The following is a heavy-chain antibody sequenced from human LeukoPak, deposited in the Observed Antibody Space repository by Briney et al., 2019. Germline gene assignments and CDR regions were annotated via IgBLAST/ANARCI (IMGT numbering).Heavy chain of an antibody. D-gene: IGHD1-1*01. CDR2: ISGGGGST. J-gene: IGHJ6*02. CDR3: AKARAPTLPYGMDV. Sequence: PGGSLRLSCAASGFTFTSYSMNWVRQAPGKGLEWVSTISGGGGSTYYADSVKGRFTISRDNSKNTLYLQMNSLRAEDTAVYYCAKARAPTLPYGMDVWGQGTTVTVSS. V-gene: IGHV3-23*01. CDR1: GFTFTSYS.